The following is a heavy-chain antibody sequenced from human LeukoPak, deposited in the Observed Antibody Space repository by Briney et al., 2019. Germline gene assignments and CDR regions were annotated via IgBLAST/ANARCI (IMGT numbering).Heavy chain of an antibody. J-gene: IGHJ5*02. CDR3: ARDNYAGANWFDP. CDR1: GGTFSSYA. D-gene: IGHD1-7*01. V-gene: IGHV1-69*05. CDR2: IFPIFRTA. Sequence: GASVKVSCKASGGTFSSYAISWVRQAPGQGLEWMGGIFPIFRTANYAQKFQGRVTITTDESTSTAYMELSSLRSEDMAVYYCARDNYAGANWFDPWGQGTLVTVSS.